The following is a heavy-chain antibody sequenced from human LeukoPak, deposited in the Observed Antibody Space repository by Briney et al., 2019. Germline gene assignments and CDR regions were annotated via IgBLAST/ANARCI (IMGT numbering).Heavy chain of an antibody. CDR3: AKVGVEDIVVVIPYWYFDL. V-gene: IGHV3-30*02. J-gene: IGHJ2*01. CDR1: GFTFSSYG. CDR2: IRYDGSNK. D-gene: IGHD2-15*01. Sequence: GGSLRLSCAASGFTFSSYGMHWVRQAPGKGLEWVAFIRYDGSNKYYADSVKGRFTISRDNSKNTLYLQMNSLRAEDTAVYYCAKVGVEDIVVVIPYWYFDLWGRGTLVTVSS.